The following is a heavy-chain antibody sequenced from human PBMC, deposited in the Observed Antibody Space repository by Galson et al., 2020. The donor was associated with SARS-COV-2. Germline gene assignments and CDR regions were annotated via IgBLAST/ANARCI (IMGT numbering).Heavy chain of an antibody. Sequence: GESLKISCAASGFTFSDSVMHWVRQASGKGLEWVGHIRGKANTYATAYAASVKGRFTISRDDSKTTAYLQMNSLKTEDTAVYYCSSSANNIAMAGTDYWGQGTLVTVSS. D-gene: IGHD6-19*01. V-gene: IGHV3-73*01. J-gene: IGHJ4*02. CDR2: IRGKANTYAT. CDR3: SSSANNIAMAGTDY. CDR1: GFTFSDSV.